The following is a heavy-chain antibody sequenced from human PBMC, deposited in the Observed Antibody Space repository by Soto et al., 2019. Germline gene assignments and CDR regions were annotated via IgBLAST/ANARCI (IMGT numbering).Heavy chain of an antibody. J-gene: IGHJ3*02. Sequence: QVQLVESGGGVVQPGRSLRLSCAASGFTFSSYGIHWVRQAPGKGLEWVAVISYDGSNKYYADSVKGRFTISRDNSKNTLYLQMNSLRAEDTAVYYCAKLGASSPNDAFDIWGQGTMVTVSS. CDR1: GFTFSSYG. CDR2: ISYDGSNK. CDR3: AKLGASSPNDAFDI. V-gene: IGHV3-30*18. D-gene: IGHD1-26*01.